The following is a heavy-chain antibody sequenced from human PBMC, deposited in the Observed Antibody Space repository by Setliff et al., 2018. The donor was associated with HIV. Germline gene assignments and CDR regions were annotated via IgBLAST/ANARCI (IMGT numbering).Heavy chain of an antibody. V-gene: IGHV4-4*07. CDR1: GGSISTYY. D-gene: IGHD1-26*01. Sequence: SETLSLTCTVSGGSISTYYWSWIRQPAGKGLEWIGRIYRSGDTFYNPSLKSRVTLSMDPSQNQFSLRLNSVTAADTAVYYCMRGSGLTPGSYFGDYWGQGILVTVSS. CDR2: IYRSGDT. J-gene: IGHJ4*02. CDR3: MRGSGLTPGSYFGDY.